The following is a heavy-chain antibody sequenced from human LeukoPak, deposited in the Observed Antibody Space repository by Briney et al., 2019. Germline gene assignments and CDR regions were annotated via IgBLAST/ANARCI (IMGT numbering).Heavy chain of an antibody. V-gene: IGHV4-34*01. CDR1: GGSFSGYY. CDR2: INHSGST. J-gene: IGHJ6*02. Sequence: SENLSLTCAVYGGSFSGYYWRWIRQPPGKGLEWIGEINHSGSTNYNPSLKSRVTISVDMSKNQFSLKLSSVTAADTAVFYCARGPPAKPGTGYYYGMDVWGQGTTVTVSS. CDR3: ARGPPAKPGTGYYYGMDV. D-gene: IGHD2-2*01.